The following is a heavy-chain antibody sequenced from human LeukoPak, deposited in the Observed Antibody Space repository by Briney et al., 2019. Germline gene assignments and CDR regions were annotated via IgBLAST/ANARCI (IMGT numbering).Heavy chain of an antibody. V-gene: IGHV1-18*01. D-gene: IGHD3-9*01. CDR3: ARTPYDILTGYYVPNFDY. CDR1: GYTFTSYG. CDR2: ISAYNGNT. Sequence: ASVKVSCKASGYTFTSYGISWVRQAPGQGLEWMGWISAYNGNTNYAQELQGRVTMTTDTSTSTAYMELRSLRSDDTAVYYCARTPYDILTGYYVPNFDYWGQGTLVTVSS. J-gene: IGHJ4*02.